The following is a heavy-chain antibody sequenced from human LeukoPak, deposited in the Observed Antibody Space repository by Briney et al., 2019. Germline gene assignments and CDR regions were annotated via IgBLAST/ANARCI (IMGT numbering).Heavy chain of an antibody. Sequence: SETLSLTCAVYGGSFSGYYWSWIRQPPGKGLEWIGEINHGGSTNCDPSLKSRVTISVDTSKDQFSLKLSSVTAADAAVYYCARGRRYCSGGSCYSYYYYGMDVWGQGTTVTVSS. V-gene: IGHV4-34*01. J-gene: IGHJ6*02. CDR3: ARGRRYCSGGSCYSYYYYGMDV. CDR1: GGSFSGYY. CDR2: INHGGST. D-gene: IGHD2-15*01.